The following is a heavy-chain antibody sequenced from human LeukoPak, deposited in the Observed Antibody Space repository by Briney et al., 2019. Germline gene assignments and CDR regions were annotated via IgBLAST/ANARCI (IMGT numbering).Heavy chain of an antibody. CDR1: SYSINSNYY. D-gene: IGHD3-3*01. J-gene: IGHJ6*03. V-gene: IGHV4-38-2*02. CDR3: ARDGGGTYYDFWSGYYNYYYYYMDV. Sequence: PSETLSLTCSVSSYSINSNYYWGWIRQSPGKGLEWIGSIYHTGSTYYNPSLKSRVTISVDTSKNQFSLKLSSVTAADTAVYYCARDGGGTYYDFWSGYYNYYYYYMDVWGKGTTVTVSS. CDR2: IYHTGST.